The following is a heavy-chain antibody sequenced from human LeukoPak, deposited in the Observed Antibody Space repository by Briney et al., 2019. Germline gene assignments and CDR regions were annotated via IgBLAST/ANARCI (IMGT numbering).Heavy chain of an antibody. CDR3: AKAHTTVTTFFRYRPNWFDP. CDR1: GFTFSSSS. D-gene: IGHD4-17*01. Sequence: GGSLRLSCAASGFTFSSSSMNWVRQAPGKGLEWVSAISGSGGSTYYADSVKGRFTISRDNSKNTLYLQMNSLRAEDTAVYYCAKAHTTVTTFFRYRPNWFDPWGQGTLVTVSS. J-gene: IGHJ5*02. CDR2: ISGSGGST. V-gene: IGHV3-23*01.